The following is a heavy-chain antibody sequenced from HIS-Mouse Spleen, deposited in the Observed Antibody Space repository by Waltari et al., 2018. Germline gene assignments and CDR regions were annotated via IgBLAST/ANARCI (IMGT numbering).Heavy chain of an antibody. CDR3: AREIPYSSSWYDWYFDL. D-gene: IGHD6-13*01. CDR1: GGSISSSSYY. Sequence: QLQLQESGPGLVKPSETLSLTCTVSGGSISSSSYYWGWSRQPPRKGLEWIGSIYYSGSTYYTPSLKSRVTISVDTSKNQFSLKLSSVTAADTAVYYCAREIPYSSSWYDWYFDLWGRGTLVTVSS. V-gene: IGHV4-39*07. CDR2: IYYSGST. J-gene: IGHJ2*01.